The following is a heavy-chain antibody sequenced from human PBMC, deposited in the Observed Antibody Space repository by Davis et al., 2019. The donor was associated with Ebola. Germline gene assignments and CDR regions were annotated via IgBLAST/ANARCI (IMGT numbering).Heavy chain of an antibody. Sequence: SETLSLTCAVYGGSFSGYYWGWIRQPPGKGLEWIGEISQSGSTNYNPSLKSRVTISVDKSKNQFSLKLSSVTAADTAVYYCARVAHYDFWSGYWGGMDVWGQGTTVTVSS. V-gene: IGHV4-34*01. CDR1: GGSFSGYY. CDR2: ISQSGST. J-gene: IGHJ6*02. CDR3: ARVAHYDFWSGYWGGMDV. D-gene: IGHD3-3*01.